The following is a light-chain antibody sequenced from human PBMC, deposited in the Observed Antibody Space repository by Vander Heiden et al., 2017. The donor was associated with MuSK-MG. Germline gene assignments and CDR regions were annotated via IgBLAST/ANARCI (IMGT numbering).Light chain of an antibody. Sequence: QSALTQPASVSGSPGQSITLSCTDTNSDVGTYKLVSWYQHHPGKAPKLIISEVTKRPSGVSSRFSGSKSGNTASLTISGLQTEDEADYFCFSYAGSGTLVFGGGTKLTVL. CDR2: EVT. CDR1: NSDVGTYKL. J-gene: IGLJ3*02. V-gene: IGLV2-23*02. CDR3: FSYAGSGTLV.